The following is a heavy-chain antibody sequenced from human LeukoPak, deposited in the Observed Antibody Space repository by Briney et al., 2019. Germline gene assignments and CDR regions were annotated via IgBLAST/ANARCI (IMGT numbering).Heavy chain of an antibody. V-gene: IGHV3-43*01. J-gene: IGHJ4*02. CDR3: AKDFTGVEMATIESGYFDY. CDR2: ISWDGGST. D-gene: IGHD5-24*01. CDR1: GFTFDDYT. Sequence: GGSLRLSCAASGFTFDDYTMHWVRQAPGKGLEWVSLISWDGGSTYYADSVKGRFTISRDNSKNSLYLQMNSLRTEDTALYYCAKDFTGVEMATIESGYFDYWGQGTLVTVSS.